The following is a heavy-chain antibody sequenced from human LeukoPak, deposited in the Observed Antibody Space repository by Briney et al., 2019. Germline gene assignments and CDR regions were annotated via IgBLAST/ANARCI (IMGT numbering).Heavy chain of an antibody. CDR3: ARGPRSYDYKFWFDP. J-gene: IGHJ5*02. CDR2: IKQDGSEK. CDR1: GFTFSSYW. Sequence: GGSLRLSCAASGFTFSSYWMSWVRQAPGKGLEWVANIKQDGSEKYYVDSVKGRFTISRDNAKNSLYLQMNSLRAEDTAVYYCARGPRSYDYKFWFDPWGQGTLVTVSS. D-gene: IGHD4-11*01. V-gene: IGHV3-7*01.